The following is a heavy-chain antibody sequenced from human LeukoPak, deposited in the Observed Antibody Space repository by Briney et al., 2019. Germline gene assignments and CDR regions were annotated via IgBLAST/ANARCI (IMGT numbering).Heavy chain of an antibody. CDR3: ARGIYYDSSGRVYYYYMDV. D-gene: IGHD3-22*01. Sequence: SETLSLTCTVSGGSIISYYWSWVRQSAGKGLEWIGRIYPSGSTEYNTSLKSRVTMSVDTSKNQFSLKLSSVTAADTAVYYCARGIYYDSSGRVYYYYMDVWGKGTTVTVSS. CDR2: IYPSGST. CDR1: GGSIISYY. J-gene: IGHJ6*03. V-gene: IGHV4-4*07.